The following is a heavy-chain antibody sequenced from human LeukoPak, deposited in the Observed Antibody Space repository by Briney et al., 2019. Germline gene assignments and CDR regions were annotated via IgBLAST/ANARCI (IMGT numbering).Heavy chain of an antibody. J-gene: IGHJ3*02. CDR1: GYTFTDYG. CDR2: ISAYNGNT. V-gene: IGHV1-18*01. D-gene: IGHD1-26*01. CDR3: ARDRPIVGATYDAFDI. Sequence: ASVKVSCKASGYTFTDYGISWVRQAPGQGLEWMGWISAYNGNTNYAQRLRGRVTMTRDTSANTAYMELRSLRCDDTAVYYCARDRPIVGATYDAFDIWGQGTMVTVSS.